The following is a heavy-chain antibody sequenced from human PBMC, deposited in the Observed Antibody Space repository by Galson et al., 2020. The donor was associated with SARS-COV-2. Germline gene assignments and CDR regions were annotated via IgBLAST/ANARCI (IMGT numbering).Heavy chain of an antibody. D-gene: IGHD2-8*01. V-gene: IGHV4-39*01. Sequence: ETSETLSLTRTVSGGSISSNNFYWGWIRQPPGRNLEWLGSVFYSGSTYYNPSLKSRVTISVDTSKNQFSLRLTSVTATDSAVYYCARHFLTNRPDYFNCWGQGTLVSGSS. J-gene: IGHJ4*02. CDR1: GGSISSNNFY. CDR2: VFYSGST. CDR3: ARHFLTNRPDYFNC.